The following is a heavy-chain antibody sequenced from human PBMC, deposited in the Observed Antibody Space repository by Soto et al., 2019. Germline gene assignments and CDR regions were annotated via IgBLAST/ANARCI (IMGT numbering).Heavy chain of an antibody. CDR1: GGSISSYY. D-gene: IGHD6-6*01. V-gene: IGHV4-59*08. CDR3: ARQYSAYSSSDWFDP. J-gene: IGHJ5*02. Sequence: QVQLQEKGPGLVKPSETLSLTCTVSGGSISSYYWTWIRQPPGKGLEWIGYIFYSGSTNYNPSLKSRATISVHTSKNQFSLTLSSVTAADTAVYYCARQYSAYSSSDWFDPWGQGTLVTVSS. CDR2: IFYSGST.